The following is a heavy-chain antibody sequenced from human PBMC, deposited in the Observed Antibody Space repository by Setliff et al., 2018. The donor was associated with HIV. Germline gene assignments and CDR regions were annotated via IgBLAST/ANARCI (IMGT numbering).Heavy chain of an antibody. D-gene: IGHD3-22*01. CDR2: ISYDGSNK. Sequence: GGSLRLSCAASGFTFSSYGMHWVRQAPGKGLEWVAVISYDGSNKYYADSVKGRFTISRDNSKNTLYLQMNSLRVEDTAVYYCARDGYYYDSSGHLAYYFDYWGQGTLVTVSS. CDR3: ARDGYYYDSSGHLAYYFDY. J-gene: IGHJ4*02. CDR1: GFTFSSYG. V-gene: IGHV3-30*03.